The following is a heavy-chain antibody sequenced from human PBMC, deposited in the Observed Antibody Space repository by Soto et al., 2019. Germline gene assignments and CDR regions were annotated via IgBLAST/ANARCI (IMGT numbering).Heavy chain of an antibody. CDR3: ATSDGNAWYNN. CDR2: IYYSGST. J-gene: IGHJ4*02. V-gene: IGHV4-59*01. CDR1: GGSISSYY. D-gene: IGHD1-1*01. Sequence: SETLSLTCTVSGGSISSYYWSWIRQPPGKGLEWIGYIYYSGSTNYNPSLKSRVTISVDTSKNQFSLQLSSVTVADTAVYYCATSDGNAWYNNWGQGTQVTVSS.